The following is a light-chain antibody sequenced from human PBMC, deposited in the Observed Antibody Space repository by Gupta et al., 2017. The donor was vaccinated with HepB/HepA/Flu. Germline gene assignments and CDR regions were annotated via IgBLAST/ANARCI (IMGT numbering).Light chain of an antibody. CDR3: CSYAGSYTYV. CDR2: NVN. J-gene: IGLJ1*01. Sequence: QSALTQPRSVSGSPGQSVTISCTRTSSDVGGYNYVSWYQQHPDKAPKLIIYNVNRRPSGVPDRFSGSTSGNTASLTISGLQAEDEAHYYCCSYAGSYTYVFATGTEVTVL. V-gene: IGLV2-11*01. CDR1: SSDVGGYNY.